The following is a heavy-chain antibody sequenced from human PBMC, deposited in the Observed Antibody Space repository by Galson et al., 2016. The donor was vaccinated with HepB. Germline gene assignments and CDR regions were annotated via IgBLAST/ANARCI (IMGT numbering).Heavy chain of an antibody. CDR3: AKAHFRMKDHLTGRQYYGLDG. J-gene: IGHJ6*02. CDR1: GGTFNNYT. V-gene: IGHV1-69*02. Sequence: SVKVSCKASGGTFNNYTFTWVRQAPGQGLEWMGRIIPIVGRAEYAQNLQARITITADKSSSTTYMELRSLTSDDTALYYCAKAHFRMKDHLTGRQYYGLDGWGQGTTVTVSS. CDR2: IIPIVGRA. D-gene: IGHD3-9*01.